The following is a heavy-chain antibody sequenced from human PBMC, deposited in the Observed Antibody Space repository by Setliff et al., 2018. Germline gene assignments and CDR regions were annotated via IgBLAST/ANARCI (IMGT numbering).Heavy chain of an antibody. V-gene: IGHV4-38-2*01. CDR1: GYSISSGYY. J-gene: IGHJ4*02. D-gene: IGHD3-3*01. Sequence: SETLSLTCSVSGYSISSGYYWGWIRQPPGKGLEWIGSIYYSGSTYYNPSLKSRVTISVDTSKNQFSLKLSSVTAADTAVYYCARRTEYYNFWSGYYDYWGQGTLVTVSS. CDR3: ARRTEYYNFWSGYYDY. CDR2: IYYSGST.